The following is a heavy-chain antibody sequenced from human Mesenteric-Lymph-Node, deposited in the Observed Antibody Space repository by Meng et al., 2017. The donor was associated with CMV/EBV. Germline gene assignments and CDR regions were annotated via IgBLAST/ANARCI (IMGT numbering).Heavy chain of an antibody. D-gene: IGHD6-6*01. J-gene: IGHJ4*02. CDR1: GFTFSDYS. Sequence: GESLKISCAASGFTFSDYSMNWVRQAPGKGLEWVSYISYGSSTTYYADSVKGRFTISRDNAKNSLYLQMNSLRAEDTAVYYCARRRYSGSSLIDFWGQGTLVT. V-gene: IGHV3-48*04. CDR2: ISYGSSTT. CDR3: ARRRYSGSSLIDF.